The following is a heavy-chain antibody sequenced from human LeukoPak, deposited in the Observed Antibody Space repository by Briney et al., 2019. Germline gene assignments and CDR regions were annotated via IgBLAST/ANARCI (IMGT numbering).Heavy chain of an antibody. Sequence: PSETLSLTCTVSGGSISSHYWSWIRQPPGKGLEWIGYIYYSGSTNSNPSLKSRVTISVDTSKNQFSLKLSSVTAADTAVYYCAREGGGFGELSHFDYWGQGTLVTVSS. CDR2: IYYSGST. D-gene: IGHD3-10*01. CDR1: GGSISSHY. V-gene: IGHV4-59*11. J-gene: IGHJ4*02. CDR3: AREGGGFGELSHFDY.